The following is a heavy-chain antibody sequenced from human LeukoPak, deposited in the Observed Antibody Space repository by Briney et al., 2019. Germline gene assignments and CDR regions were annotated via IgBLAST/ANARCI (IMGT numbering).Heavy chain of an antibody. CDR2: IYHSGST. CDR1: GGSFSGYY. D-gene: IGHD3-22*01. V-gene: IGHV4-34*01. Sequence: SETLSLTCAVYGGSFSGYYWSWIRQPPGKGLEWIGEIYHSGSTNYNPSLKSRVTISVDKSKNQFSLKLSSVTAADTAVYYCTYYYDSSGYPYYYGMDVWGQGTTVTVSS. CDR3: TYYYDSSGYPYYYGMDV. J-gene: IGHJ6*02.